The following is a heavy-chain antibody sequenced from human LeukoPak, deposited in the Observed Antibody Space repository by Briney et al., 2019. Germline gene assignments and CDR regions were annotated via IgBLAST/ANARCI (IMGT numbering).Heavy chain of an antibody. J-gene: IGHJ4*02. V-gene: IGHV3-7*01. D-gene: IGHD1-1*01. CDR3: ARHHWSDVGY. CDR2: INQDGSEK. CDR1: GFTFSTYW. Sequence: GGSLRLSCAASGFTFSTYWMSWVRQAPGKGLEWVANINQDGSEKYYLDSVKGRFTISRDNAKNSLNLQMNSLRAEDTAVYYCARHHWSDVGYWGQGTLVTVSS.